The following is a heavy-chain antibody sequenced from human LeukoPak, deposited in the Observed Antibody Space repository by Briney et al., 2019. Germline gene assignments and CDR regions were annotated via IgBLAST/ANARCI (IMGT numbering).Heavy chain of an antibody. CDR3: AKGSGYYPEGSDY. CDR1: GFTFSSYA. Sequence: GGSLRLSCAASGFTFSSYAMSWVRQAPGKGLEWVSGISGSGGSTYYADSVKGRFTISRDNSKNTLYLQMNSLRAEDTAVYYCAKGSGYYPEGSDYCGQGTLVTVSS. CDR2: ISGSGGST. D-gene: IGHD3-22*01. V-gene: IGHV3-23*01. J-gene: IGHJ4*02.